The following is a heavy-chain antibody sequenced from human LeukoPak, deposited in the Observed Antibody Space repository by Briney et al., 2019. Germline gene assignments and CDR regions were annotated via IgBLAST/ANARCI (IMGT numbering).Heavy chain of an antibody. CDR1: GFTFSSYG. V-gene: IGHV3-33*01. CDR3: ARDTRIAAAGSLPYYYYYGMDV. J-gene: IGHJ6*02. D-gene: IGHD6-13*01. Sequence: GGSLRLSCAPSGFTFSSYGMHWVRQAPGKGLEWVAVIWYDGSNKYYADSVKGRFTISRDNSKNTLYLQMNSLRAEDTAVYYCARDTRIAAAGSLPYYYYYGMDVWGQGTTVTVSS. CDR2: IWYDGSNK.